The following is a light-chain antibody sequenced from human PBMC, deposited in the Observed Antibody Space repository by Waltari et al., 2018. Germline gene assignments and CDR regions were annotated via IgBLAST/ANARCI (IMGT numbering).Light chain of an antibody. CDR2: EGN. CDR3: QSYDNNNPVV. J-gene: IGLJ2*01. CDR1: SGSIATHY. V-gene: IGLV6-57*01. Sequence: NLMLTQPHSVSESPGKTVTISCTPSSGSIATHYVQWYQQRPGGSPTTVIYEGNQRTYGGPDRVSGSIDTSSHSSSLTISGLRPEDEADYYRQSYDNNNPVVFGGGTKLIVL.